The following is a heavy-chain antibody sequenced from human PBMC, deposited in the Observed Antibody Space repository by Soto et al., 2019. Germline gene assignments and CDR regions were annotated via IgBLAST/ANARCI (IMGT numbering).Heavy chain of an antibody. D-gene: IGHD6-19*01. Sequence: EVQLVQSGAEVKKPGESLRISCKGSGYSFTSYWISWVRQMPGKGLEWMGRIDPSDSYTNYSQSFQGHVTISADKSITTAYGQWSSLMSSDTAMYYWARHARGARGWVEEPLWGQGTLVTVSS. CDR1: GYSFTSYW. CDR3: ARHARGARGWVEEPL. V-gene: IGHV5-10-1*01. J-gene: IGHJ4*02. CDR2: IDPSDSYT.